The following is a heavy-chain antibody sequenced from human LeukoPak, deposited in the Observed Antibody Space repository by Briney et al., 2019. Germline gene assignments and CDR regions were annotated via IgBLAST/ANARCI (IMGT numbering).Heavy chain of an antibody. CDR1: GGTFSSYA. J-gene: IGHJ4*02. Sequence: GASVKVSCKASGGTFSSYAISWVRQAPGQGLEWMGGVIPIFGTANYAQKFQGRVTITADESTSTAYMELSSLRSEDTAVYYCARDILTGYYKWGQGTLVTVSS. CDR3: ARDILTGYYK. V-gene: IGHV1-69*13. D-gene: IGHD3-9*01. CDR2: VIPIFGTA.